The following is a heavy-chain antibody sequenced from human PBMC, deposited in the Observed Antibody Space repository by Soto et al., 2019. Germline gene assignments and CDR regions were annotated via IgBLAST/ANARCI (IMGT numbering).Heavy chain of an antibody. Sequence: GGSLRLSCVASGFSFSHYAMHWVRQPPGKGLEWVALVSYDGENQYFTDSVRGRFTISRDNSKTAVYLEMNDLRLDDTATYYCVSPHSESSNAFDLWGQGTLVTVSS. J-gene: IGHJ5*02. CDR2: VSYDGENQ. CDR1: GFSFSHYA. D-gene: IGHD3-10*01. V-gene: IGHV3-30*04. CDR3: VSPHSESSNAFDL.